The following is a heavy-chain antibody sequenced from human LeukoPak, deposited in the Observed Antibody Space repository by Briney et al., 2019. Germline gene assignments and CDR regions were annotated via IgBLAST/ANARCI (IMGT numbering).Heavy chain of an antibody. J-gene: IGHJ6*03. CDR2: IYTSGGT. CDR3: ARSGSSSWYGSVNSYYYYMDV. D-gene: IGHD6-13*01. V-gene: IGHV4-61*02. CDR1: GGSIISSSYY. Sequence: PSETLSLTCTVSGGSIISSSYYWSWIRQPAGKGLEWIGRIYTSGGTNYNPSLKSRVTISVDTSKNQFSLKLSSVTAADTAVYYCARSGSSSWYGSVNSYYYYMDVWGKGTTVTISS.